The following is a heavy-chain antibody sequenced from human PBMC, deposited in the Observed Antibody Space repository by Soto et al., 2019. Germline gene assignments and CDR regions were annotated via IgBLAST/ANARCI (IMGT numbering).Heavy chain of an antibody. J-gene: IGHJ4*02. CDR2: ISFDGNNK. CDR1: GFTFSSYA. V-gene: IGHV3-30-3*01. Sequence: QVQLVESGGGVVQPGRSLRLSCAASGFTFSSYALHWVRQAPGRGLEWVALISFDGNNKYYANSVKGRITISRDNSKNTLYLQMSSLRAEDTAVYYCGRCSSTSCHLGADYWGQGTLVTVSS. D-gene: IGHD2-2*01. CDR3: GRCSSTSCHLGADY.